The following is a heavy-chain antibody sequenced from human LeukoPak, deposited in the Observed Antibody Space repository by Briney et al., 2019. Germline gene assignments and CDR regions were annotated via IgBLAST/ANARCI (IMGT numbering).Heavy chain of an antibody. D-gene: IGHD4-17*01. V-gene: IGHV3-7*04. CDR2: IKRDGSEK. Sequence: PGGSLRLSCAASGFTFSSYWMSWVRQAPAKGLEWVANIKRDGSEKYYVDSVKGRFTISRDNTKNSLYLQMNSLRAEEAAVYYCARGYGDSIHFDYWGQGTLVTVSS. CDR1: GFTFSSYW. CDR3: ARGYGDSIHFDY. J-gene: IGHJ4*02.